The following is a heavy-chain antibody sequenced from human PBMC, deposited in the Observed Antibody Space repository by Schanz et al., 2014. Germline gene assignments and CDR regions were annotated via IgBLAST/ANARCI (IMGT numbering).Heavy chain of an antibody. V-gene: IGHV1-46*01. CDR3: ARDFSAYVGNFVDY. J-gene: IGHJ4*02. D-gene: IGHD5-12*01. Sequence: VQLVQSGAEVKRPGASVRVSCKASGYTFTSYDFNWVRQAPGQGLEWMGMINPSGGSTTYAQKFQGRVTMTTDTSTSTSYMELTSLRSDDTAVYYCARDFSAYVGNFVDYWGQGPLVTVSS. CDR1: GYTFTSYD. CDR2: INPSGGST.